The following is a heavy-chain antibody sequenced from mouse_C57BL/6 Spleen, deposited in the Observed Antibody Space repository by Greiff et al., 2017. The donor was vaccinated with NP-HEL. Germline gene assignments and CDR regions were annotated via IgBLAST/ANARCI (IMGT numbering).Heavy chain of an antibody. D-gene: IGHD2-3*01. J-gene: IGHJ2*01. V-gene: IGHV1-61*01. CDR2: IYPSDSET. CDR1: GYTFTSYW. CDR3: AREGGYYPYYFDY. Sequence: QVQLQQPGAELVRPGSSVKLSCKASGYTFTSYWMDWVKQRPGQGLEWIGNIYPSDSETHYNQKFKDKATLTVDKSSSTAYMQLSSLTSEDSAVYYSAREGGYYPYYFDYWGQGTTLTVSS.